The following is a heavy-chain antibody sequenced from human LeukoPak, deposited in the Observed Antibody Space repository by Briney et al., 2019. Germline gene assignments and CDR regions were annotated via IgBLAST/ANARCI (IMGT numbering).Heavy chain of an antibody. Sequence: PGGSLRLSCAASGFTFSSYSMNWVRQPPGKGLEWVSSISSTSTYISYADSVKGRFTISRDNAKNSLYLQMNSLRAEDTAVYYCAKDLIGGGYYDSSGCSFDYWGQGTLVTVSS. V-gene: IGHV3-21*01. CDR2: ISSTSTYI. CDR1: GFTFSSYS. CDR3: AKDLIGGGYYDSSGCSFDY. J-gene: IGHJ4*02. D-gene: IGHD3-22*01.